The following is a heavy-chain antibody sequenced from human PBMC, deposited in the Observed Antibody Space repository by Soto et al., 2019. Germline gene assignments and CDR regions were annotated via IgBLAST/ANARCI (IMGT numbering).Heavy chain of an antibody. Sequence: GGSLRLSCAASGFTFSSYWMSWVRQAPGKGLEWVANIKQDGSEKYYVDSVKGRFTISRDNAKNSLYLQMNSLRAEDTAVYYCARITVPQSPALYYYYGMDVWGQGTTVTVSS. J-gene: IGHJ6*02. V-gene: IGHV3-7*01. D-gene: IGHD3-16*01. CDR2: IKQDGSEK. CDR1: GFTFSSYW. CDR3: ARITVPQSPALYYYYGMDV.